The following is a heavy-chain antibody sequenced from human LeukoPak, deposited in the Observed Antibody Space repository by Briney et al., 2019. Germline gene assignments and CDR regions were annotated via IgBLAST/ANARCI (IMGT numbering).Heavy chain of an antibody. D-gene: IGHD2-15*01. CDR2: ICTSGST. Sequence: PSETLSLTCTVSGGSISSYYWSWIRQPAGKGLEWIGRICTSGSTNYNPSLKSRVTMSVDTSKNQFSLKLSSVTAADTAVYYCARDLRYCSGGSCYSNWFDPWGQGTLVTVSS. V-gene: IGHV4-4*07. J-gene: IGHJ5*02. CDR1: GGSISSYY. CDR3: ARDLRYCSGGSCYSNWFDP.